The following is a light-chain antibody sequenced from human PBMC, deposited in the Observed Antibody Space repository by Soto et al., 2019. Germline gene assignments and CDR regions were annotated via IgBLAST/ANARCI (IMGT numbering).Light chain of an antibody. J-gene: IGKJ3*01. CDR3: QLSYNSLFT. V-gene: IGKV1-39*01. Sequence: DIRMTQSPSSLSASVGDRVTITCRASQSTSTYLNWYQQKPGKAPKLLIYAASSLQSGVPSRFSGSASGTDFTLTISSLQPEDFATYYCQLSYNSLFTFDPGTKVDIK. CDR1: QSTSTY. CDR2: AAS.